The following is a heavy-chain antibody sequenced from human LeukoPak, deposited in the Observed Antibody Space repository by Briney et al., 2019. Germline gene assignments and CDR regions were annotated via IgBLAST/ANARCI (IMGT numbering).Heavy chain of an antibody. Sequence: PGRSLRLSCAASGFTFSSYGMHWVRQAPGKGLEWVAVIWCDGSNKYYADSVKGRFTISRDNSKNTLYLQMNSLRAEDTAVYYCARASNYDYGDRNAFDIWGQGTMVTVSS. D-gene: IGHD4-17*01. J-gene: IGHJ3*02. CDR1: GFTFSSYG. CDR3: ARASNYDYGDRNAFDI. CDR2: IWCDGSNK. V-gene: IGHV3-33*01.